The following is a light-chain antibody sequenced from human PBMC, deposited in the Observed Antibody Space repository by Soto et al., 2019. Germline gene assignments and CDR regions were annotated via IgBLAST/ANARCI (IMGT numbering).Light chain of an antibody. CDR2: EVS. Sequence: QSVLTQPASVSGSPGQPITISCTGTSSDVGGYKYVSWYQQYPGKAPKLMIYEVSNRPSGVSYRFSGSKSGSTASLTISGLQAEDEADYYCTSYTSTSTRVFGTGTKVTVL. V-gene: IGLV2-14*01. CDR1: SSDVGGYKY. J-gene: IGLJ1*01. CDR3: TSYTSTSTRV.